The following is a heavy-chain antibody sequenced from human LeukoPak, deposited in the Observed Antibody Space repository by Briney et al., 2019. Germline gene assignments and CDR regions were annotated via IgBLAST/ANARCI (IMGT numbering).Heavy chain of an antibody. CDR3: ANRYCSGGSCYPDYYFDY. V-gene: IGHV3-23*01. J-gene: IGHJ4*02. D-gene: IGHD2-15*01. Sequence: GGSLRLSCAASGFTFSSYAMSWVRQAPGKGLEWVSAISGSGGSTYYADSVKGRFTISRDNSKNTLYLQMNSLRAEDTAVYYCANRYCSGGSCYPDYYFDYWGQGTLVTVSS. CDR1: GFTFSSYA. CDR2: ISGSGGST.